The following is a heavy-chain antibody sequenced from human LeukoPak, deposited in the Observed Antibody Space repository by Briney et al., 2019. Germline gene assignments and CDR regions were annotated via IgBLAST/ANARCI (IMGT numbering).Heavy chain of an antibody. D-gene: IGHD2-21*02. V-gene: IGHV4-39*01. CDR3: AREVLYGAYCGGDCYSPYYYYGMDV. CDR2: IYYSGST. Sequence: PSETLSLTCTVSGGSISSSSYYWGWIRQPPGKGLEWIGSIYYSGSTYYNPSLKSRVTISVDTSKNQFSLKLSSVTAADTAVYYCAREVLYGAYCGGDCYSPYYYYGMDVWGQGTTVTVSS. CDR1: GGSISSSSYY. J-gene: IGHJ6*02.